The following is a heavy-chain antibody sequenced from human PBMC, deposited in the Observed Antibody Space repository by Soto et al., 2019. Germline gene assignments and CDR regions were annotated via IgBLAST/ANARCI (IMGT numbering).Heavy chain of an antibody. D-gene: IGHD1-20*01. Sequence: QLQLQESGPGLVKPAETLSLKCAVSGGSVSSGNYFWGWIRQPPGKGLEWIGNIYYNGDTYYSPSLKSRVTMAVDTAQNQFSLRLTSVPAADTAVYYCARRLIDTWNQGHAFDFWGQGTLVTVSS. CDR3: ARRLIDTWNQGHAFDF. CDR1: GGSVSSGNYF. CDR2: IYYNGDT. V-gene: IGHV4-39*01. J-gene: IGHJ3*01.